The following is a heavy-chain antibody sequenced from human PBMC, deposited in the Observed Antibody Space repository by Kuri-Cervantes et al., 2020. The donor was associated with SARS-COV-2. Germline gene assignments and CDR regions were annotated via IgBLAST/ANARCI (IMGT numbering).Heavy chain of an antibody. CDR2: ISYDGSNT. CDR1: GFTFSSYA. V-gene: IGHV3-30-3*01. J-gene: IGHJ4*02. Sequence: LSLTCAASGFTFSSYAMHWVRQAPGKGLEWVALISYDGSNTYYADSVKGRFTISRDNSKNTLYLQMNSLRAEDTAVFYCARGGGRSIAVSLGDWGQGTLVTVSS. D-gene: IGHD6-6*01. CDR3: ARGGGRSIAVSLGD.